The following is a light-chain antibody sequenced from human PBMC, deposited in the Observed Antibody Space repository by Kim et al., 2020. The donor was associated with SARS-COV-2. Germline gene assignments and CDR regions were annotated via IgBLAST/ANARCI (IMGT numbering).Light chain of an antibody. J-gene: IGKJ4*01. V-gene: IGKV1-5*03. CDR2: EVS. CDR1: QRISRW. CDR3: QQYHSALT. Sequence: SAYVEDRVTITCRASQRISRWLAWYQQKPGKAPKLLIHEVSSLQRGVPSRFSGSGSGTEFTLTISSLQPDDSATYFCQQYHSALTFGGGTKVDIK.